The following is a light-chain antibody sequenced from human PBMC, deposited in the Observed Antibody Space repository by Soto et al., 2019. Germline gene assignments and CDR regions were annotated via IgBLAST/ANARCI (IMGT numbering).Light chain of an antibody. J-gene: IGKJ2*01. CDR2: GAS. CDR3: QQYGSSPMYT. Sequence: EIVLTQSPDTLSLSPGEGATLSCRASQSVSSSYLAWYQQKPGQAPRLLIYGASSRATGIPDRFSGSGSGTDFTLTISRLEPEDFAVYYCQQYGSSPMYTFGQGTKLEIK. CDR1: QSVSSSY. V-gene: IGKV3-20*01.